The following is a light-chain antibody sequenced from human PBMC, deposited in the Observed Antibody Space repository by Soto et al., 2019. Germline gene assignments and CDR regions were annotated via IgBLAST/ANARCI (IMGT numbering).Light chain of an antibody. CDR3: AAWDDRLSGRVV. CDR2: RNN. V-gene: IGLV1-47*01. CDR1: SSNIGSNY. J-gene: IGLJ2*01. Sequence: QLVLTQPPSASGTPGQRVTISCSGSSSNIGSNYVYWYQQLPGTAPKLLIYRNNQRPSGVPDRFSGSKPGTSASLAISGLRSEDEADYYCAAWDDRLSGRVVFGGGTKLTVL.